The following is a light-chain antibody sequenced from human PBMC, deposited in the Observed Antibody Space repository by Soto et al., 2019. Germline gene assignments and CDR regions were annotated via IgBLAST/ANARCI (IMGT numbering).Light chain of an antibody. CDR1: SSNIGAGYD. J-gene: IGLJ2*01. Sequence: QSVLTQPPSVSGAPGQRVTISCTGSSSNIGAGYDVHWYQQLPGTAPKLLIYGNSNRPSGVPDRFSGSKSGTSASLAITGLQAEEEADYYCQFYDSSLSVYVVFGGGTKLTVL. V-gene: IGLV1-40*01. CDR3: QFYDSSLSVYVV. CDR2: GNS.